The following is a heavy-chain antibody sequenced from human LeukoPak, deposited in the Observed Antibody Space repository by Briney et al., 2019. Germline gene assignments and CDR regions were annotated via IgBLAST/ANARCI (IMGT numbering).Heavy chain of an antibody. CDR3: ARGLGGLWNYYYYMDV. J-gene: IGHJ6*03. CDR1: GYTFTSYD. Sequence: ASVKVSCKASGYTFTSYDINWVRQATGQGLEWMGWMNPNSGNTGYAQKFQGRVTITRNTSISTAYMELSSLRSEDTAVYYCARGLGGLWNYYYYMDVWGKGTTVTVSS. CDR2: MNPNSGNT. V-gene: IGHV1-8*03. D-gene: IGHD5-18*01.